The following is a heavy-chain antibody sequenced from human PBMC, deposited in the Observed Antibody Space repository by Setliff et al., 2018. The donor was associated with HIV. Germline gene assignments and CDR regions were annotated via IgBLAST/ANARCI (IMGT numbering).Heavy chain of an antibody. J-gene: IGHJ3*02. CDR1: GDSISSDSYY. CDR3: ARHTGIAVVRGLIPDGLDI. V-gene: IGHV4-39*01. Sequence: PSETLSLTCTISGDSISSDSYYWGWIRQPPGKGLEWIGSIYYSGSTYYNPSLKSRVSISVDTSKNHFSLKLSSVTAADTAVYYCARHTGIAVVRGLIPDGLDIWGQGTMVTVSS. CDR2: IYYSGST. D-gene: IGHD3-10*01.